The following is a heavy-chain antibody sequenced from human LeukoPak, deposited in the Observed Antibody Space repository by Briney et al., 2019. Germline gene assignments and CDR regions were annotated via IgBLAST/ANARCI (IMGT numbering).Heavy chain of an antibody. J-gene: IGHJ4*02. CDR3: AKDRRAGSYDY. CDR2: ISGSGGST. Sequence: GGSLRLSCAASGFTFSPYAMTWVRQAPGKGLEWVSAISGSGGSTYYADSVKGRFTISRDNSKNTLYLQMNSLRAEDTAVYYCAKDRRAGSYDYWGQGTLVTVSS. CDR1: GFTFSPYA. D-gene: IGHD3-10*01. V-gene: IGHV3-23*01.